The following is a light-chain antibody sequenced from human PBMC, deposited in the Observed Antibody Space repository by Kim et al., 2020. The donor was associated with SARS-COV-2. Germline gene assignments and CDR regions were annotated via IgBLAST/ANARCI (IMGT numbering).Light chain of an antibody. Sequence: QSITISCTGTSSDVGGYNYVSWYQHHPGKAPKLMIYDVSKRPSGVSDRFSGSKSGNTASLTISGLRSEDEADYYCAAWDDSLSGPVFGGGTQLTVL. CDR3: AAWDDSLSGPV. J-gene: IGLJ3*02. V-gene: IGLV2-14*03. CDR1: SSDVGGYNY. CDR2: DVS.